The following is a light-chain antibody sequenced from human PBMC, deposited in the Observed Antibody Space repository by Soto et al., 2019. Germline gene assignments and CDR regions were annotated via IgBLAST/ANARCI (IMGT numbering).Light chain of an antibody. V-gene: IGLV2-14*01. CDR2: EVS. J-gene: IGLJ1*01. Sequence: QSVLTQPASVSGSPGQSITISCTGTSSDVGGYNYVSWYQQHPGKAPKLMIYEVSNRPSGVSNRFSGSKSGNTASLTISGLQAEDEADYHCSSYTRSSTLYVFGTGTKLTVL. CDR3: SSYTRSSTLYV. CDR1: SSDVGGYNY.